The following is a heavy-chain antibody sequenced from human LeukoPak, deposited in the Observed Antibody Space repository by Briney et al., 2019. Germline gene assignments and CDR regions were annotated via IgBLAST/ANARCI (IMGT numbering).Heavy chain of an antibody. CDR3: ARHREDYYGSGSYYNDR. J-gene: IGHJ5*02. CDR1: GYSFTTYW. D-gene: IGHD3-10*01. V-gene: IGHV5-10-1*01. CDR2: IDPSDSYT. Sequence: GESLKISCKGSGYSFTTYWIGWVRQMPGKGLEWMGRIDPSDSYTNYSPSFQGHVTISADKSISTAYLQWSSLKVSDTAMYYCARHREDYYGSGSYYNDRWGQGTLVTVSS.